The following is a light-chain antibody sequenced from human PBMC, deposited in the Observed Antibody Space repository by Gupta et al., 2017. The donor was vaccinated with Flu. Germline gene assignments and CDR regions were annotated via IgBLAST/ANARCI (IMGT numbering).Light chain of an antibody. CDR1: QGISNY. CDR2: GAS. Sequence: PSSLSASVGDRVTSTSRSSQGISNYFAWYQQKPGKGPRILLFGASTSQAAVPSRFGGSSSAGDFTLTIYSLQPEDVATYYCRKENSSPNTFGHGTKLEIK. CDR3: RKENSSPNT. V-gene: IGKV1-27*01. J-gene: IGKJ2*01.